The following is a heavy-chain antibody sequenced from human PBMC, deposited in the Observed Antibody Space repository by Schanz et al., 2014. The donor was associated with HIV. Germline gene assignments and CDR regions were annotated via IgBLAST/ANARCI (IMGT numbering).Heavy chain of an antibody. CDR1: GYTFTGYY. J-gene: IGHJ2*01. D-gene: IGHD3-22*01. Sequence: QVQLVQSGAEVKKPGASVKVSCKASGYTFTGYYMHWVRQAPGQGLEWMGWINPNSGGTNYAQKFQGRVTMTRDTSISPAYMELRRLRYDDTAVYYCAMGPDYYDSSAYYRVGLWYFDLWGRGTLVTVSS. V-gene: IGHV1-2*02. CDR3: AMGPDYYDSSAYYRVGLWYFDL. CDR2: INPNSGGT.